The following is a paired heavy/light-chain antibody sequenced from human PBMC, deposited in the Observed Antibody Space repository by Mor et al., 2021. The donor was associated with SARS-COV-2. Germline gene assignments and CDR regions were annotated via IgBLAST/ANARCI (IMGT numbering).Light chain of an antibody. CDR3: QQYGDSPRT. V-gene: IGKV3-20*01. CDR2: GAS. Sequence: EIVLTQSPGTLSLSPGERATLSCRASQSVSSSYLAWYQQKPGQAPRLLIYGASSRATGTPDRFSGSGSGTDFTLTIRRLEPEDFAVYYCQQYGDSPRTFGQGTKVEIK. CDR1: QSVSSSY. J-gene: IGKJ1*01.
Heavy chain of an antibody. CDR1: GGSISSDNW. J-gene: IGHJ4*02. Sequence: QVQLRESGPGLVKASGTLSLTCAVSGGSISSDNWWSWVRQPPGKGLKWIGEIHRSGSTNYNPSLKSRVTILLDKSKNQFSLKLSSVTAADTALYYCARRDYYDSTGYYPTDYWGQGTLVTVSS. CDR3: ARRDYYDSTGYYPTDY. D-gene: IGHD3-22*01. V-gene: IGHV4-4*02. CDR2: IHRSGST.